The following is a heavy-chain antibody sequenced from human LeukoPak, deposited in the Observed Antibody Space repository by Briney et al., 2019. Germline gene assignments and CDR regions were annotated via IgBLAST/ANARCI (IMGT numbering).Heavy chain of an antibody. CDR1: GGSLSSGDYY. CDR3: ASTTVVTPDAFDI. J-gene: IGHJ3*02. D-gene: IGHD4-23*01. V-gene: IGHV4-30-4*01. Sequence: PSETLSLTCTVSGGSLSSGDYYWSWIRQPPGKGLEWIGYIYYSGSTYYNPSLKSRVTISVDTSKNQFSLKLSSVTAADTAVYYCASTTVVTPDAFDIWGQGTMVTVSS. CDR2: IYYSGST.